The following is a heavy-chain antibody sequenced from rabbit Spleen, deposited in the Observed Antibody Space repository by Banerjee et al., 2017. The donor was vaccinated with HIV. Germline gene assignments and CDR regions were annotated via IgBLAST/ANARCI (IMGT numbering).Heavy chain of an antibody. CDR3: ARRGVYNYGGTGYPLYYFNL. V-gene: IGHV1S45*01. Sequence: QERLVESGGGLVQPEGSLTLSCTASGFSFSAGYYMCWVRQAPGKGLEWIACIHGGSRYNIYYANWAKGRFTISKTSSTTVTLQMTSLTAADTATYFCARRGVYNYGGTGYPLYYFNLWGPGTLVTVS. D-gene: IGHD8-1*01. CDR1: GFSFSAGYY. CDR2: IHGGSRYNI. J-gene: IGHJ4*01.